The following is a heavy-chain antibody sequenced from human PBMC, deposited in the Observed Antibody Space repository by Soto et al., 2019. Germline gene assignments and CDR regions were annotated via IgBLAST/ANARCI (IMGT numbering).Heavy chain of an antibody. CDR1: GFPFNNYW. Sequence: EVQLVEAGGGLVQSGGSLTLSCVASGFPFNNYWMSWVRQTPGRGLEWVAIIKEDGSEKYFVESVRGRFTISSDNNANSVFLHMNSLRAEETALYHCARGAGGWNHYYGMDVWGQGTTVTVSS. J-gene: IGHJ6*02. CDR3: ARGAGGWNHYYGMDV. V-gene: IGHV3-7*03. D-gene: IGHD1-1*01. CDR2: IKEDGSEK.